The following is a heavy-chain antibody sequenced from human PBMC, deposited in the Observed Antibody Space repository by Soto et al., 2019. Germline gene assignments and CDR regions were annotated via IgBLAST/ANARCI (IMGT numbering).Heavy chain of an antibody. CDR2: IYYSGST. CDR3: ASRKSSPYFDY. V-gene: IGHV4-30-4*01. Sequence: PSETLSLTCTVSGGSISSGDYYRSWIRQPPGKGLEWIGYIYYSGSTYYNPSLKSRVTISVDTSKNQFSLKLSSVTAADTAVYYCASRKSSPYFDYWGQGTLVTVSS. CDR1: GGSISSGDYY. J-gene: IGHJ4*02. D-gene: IGHD3-10*01.